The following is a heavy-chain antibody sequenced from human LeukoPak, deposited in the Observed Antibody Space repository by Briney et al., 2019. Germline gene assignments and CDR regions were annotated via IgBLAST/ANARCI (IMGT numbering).Heavy chain of an antibody. CDR3: ARAGAWQIDP. CDR2: TYYSGSS. CDR1: GGSISSYY. V-gene: IGHV4-59*01. Sequence: SETLSLTCTVSGGSISSYYWSWIRQPPGKGLEWIGYTYYSGSSNYNPSLKSRVTISLDRSKNQFSLRLTSVTAADTAVYYCARAGAWQIDPWGQGTLVTVSS. J-gene: IGHJ5*02. D-gene: IGHD3-10*01.